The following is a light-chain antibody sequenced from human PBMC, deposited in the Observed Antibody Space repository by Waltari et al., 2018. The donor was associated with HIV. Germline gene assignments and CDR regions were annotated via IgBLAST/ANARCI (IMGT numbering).Light chain of an antibody. CDR1: SSNIGAGHA. CDR2: DSI. J-gene: IGLJ3*02. Sequence: QSVLTQPPSVSGAPGQRVTIFCTGSSSNIGAGHAVHWYQLLPGNAPKVVIFDSIERPAGVPARFSGSRSGTSASLAINELRAEDEADYYCHSHAGNLGVFGGVTKVTVL. CDR3: HSHAGNLGV. V-gene: IGLV1-40*01.